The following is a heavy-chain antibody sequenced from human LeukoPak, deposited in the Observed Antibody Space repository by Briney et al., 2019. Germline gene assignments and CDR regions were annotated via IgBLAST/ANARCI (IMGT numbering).Heavy chain of an antibody. CDR2: IYYSGST. D-gene: IGHD3-16*01. CDR3: ARLGGPRSSPDY. J-gene: IGHJ4*02. V-gene: IGHV4-59*01. Sequence: SETLSLTCTVSGGSISSYYWSWIRQPPGKGLEWIGYIYYSGSTNYNPSLKSRVTISVDTSKNQFSLKLSSVTAADTAVYYCARLGGPRSSPDYWGQGTLVTVSS. CDR1: GGSISSYY.